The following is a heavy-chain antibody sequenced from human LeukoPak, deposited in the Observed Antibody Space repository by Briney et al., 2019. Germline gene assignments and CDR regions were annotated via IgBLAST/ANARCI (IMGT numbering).Heavy chain of an antibody. D-gene: IGHD6-13*01. CDR3: ARASYSSSWYDAFDI. Sequence: ASVKVSCKASGYTFTSYDINWVRQATGQGLEWMGWMNPSSGNTGYAQKFQGRVTMTRNTSISIAYMELSSLRSEDTAVYYCARASYSSSWYDAFDIWGQGTMVTVSS. CDR1: GYTFTSYD. J-gene: IGHJ3*02. CDR2: MNPSSGNT. V-gene: IGHV1-8*01.